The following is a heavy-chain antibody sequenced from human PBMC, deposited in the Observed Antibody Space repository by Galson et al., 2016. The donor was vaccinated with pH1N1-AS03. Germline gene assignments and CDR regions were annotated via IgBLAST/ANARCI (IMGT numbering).Heavy chain of an antibody. CDR2: IDPSIGST. CDR1: GYTFSRYY. Sequence: SVKVSCKASGYTFSRYYMHWMRQAPGQGPEWMGVIDPSIGSTTYAQKFQGRVNMTRETANTTAYMELRSLRSDDTAVYYCATYGSGSRGGFDYWGQGALITVSS. CDR3: ATYGSGSRGGFDY. V-gene: IGHV1-46*01. D-gene: IGHD3-10*01. J-gene: IGHJ4*02.